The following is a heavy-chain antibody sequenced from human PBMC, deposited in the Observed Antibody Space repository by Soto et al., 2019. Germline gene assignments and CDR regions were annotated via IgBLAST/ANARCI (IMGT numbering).Heavy chain of an antibody. CDR2: VHYSGST. CDR1: GGSISNSSYY. Sequence: QLQLQESGPGLVKPSETLSLTCSVSGGSISNSSYYWGWIRQPPGKGLEWIGSVHYSGSTYYNPSLKSRFTIAVDTSMNQFSLKLSSVTAADTAVYYCVPRSGSHKGYFDYWGQGSLVTVSS. D-gene: IGHD3-10*01. J-gene: IGHJ4*02. CDR3: VPRSGSHKGYFDY. V-gene: IGHV4-39*01.